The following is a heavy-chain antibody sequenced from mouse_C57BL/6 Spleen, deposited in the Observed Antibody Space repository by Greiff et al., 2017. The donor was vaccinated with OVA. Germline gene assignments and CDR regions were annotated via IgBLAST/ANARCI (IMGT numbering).Heavy chain of an antibody. CDR2: IWWDDDT. CDR1: GFSLSTFGMG. J-gene: IGHJ4*01. CDR3: ARIDSNYEDYAMDY. Sequence: QVQLKESGPGILQPSQTLSLTCSFSGFSLSTFGMGVGWIRQPSGKGLEWLAHIWWDDDTYYNPALKSRLTISKDTSKNQVFLKIANVDTADTATDYCARIDSNYEDYAMDYWGQGTSVTVSS. V-gene: IGHV8-8*01. D-gene: IGHD2-5*01.